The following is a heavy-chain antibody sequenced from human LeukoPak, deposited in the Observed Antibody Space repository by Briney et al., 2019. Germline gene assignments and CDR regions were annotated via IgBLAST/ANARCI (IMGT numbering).Heavy chain of an antibody. CDR1: GFTFSSYG. V-gene: IGHV3-33*01. CDR3: ARGDDVDIVATGPLGDY. Sequence: PGGSLRLSCAASGFTFSSYGTHWVRQAPGKGLEWVAVIWYDGSNKYYADSVKGRFTISRDNSKNTLYLQMNSLRAEDTAVYYCARGDDVDIVATGPLGDYWGQGTLVTVSS. D-gene: IGHD5-12*01. J-gene: IGHJ4*02. CDR2: IWYDGSNK.